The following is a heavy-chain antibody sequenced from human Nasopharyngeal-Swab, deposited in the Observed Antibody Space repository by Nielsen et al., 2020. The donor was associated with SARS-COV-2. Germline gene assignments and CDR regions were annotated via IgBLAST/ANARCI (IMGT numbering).Heavy chain of an antibody. V-gene: IGHV3-7*01. CDR2: IKQDGSEK. CDR1: GFTFSSYW. Sequence: GESLKISCAASGFTFSSYWMSWVRQAPGKGLEWVANIKQDGSEKYYVYSVKGRFTISRDNAKTSLYLQMNSLRAEDTAVYYCARKNYFDYWGQGTLVTVSS. J-gene: IGHJ4*02. CDR3: ARKNYFDY.